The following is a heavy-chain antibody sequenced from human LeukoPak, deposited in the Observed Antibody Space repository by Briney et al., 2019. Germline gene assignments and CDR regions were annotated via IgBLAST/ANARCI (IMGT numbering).Heavy chain of an antibody. CDR3: ARDAELRYFDWLYRLPDY. Sequence: GGSLRLSCAASGFIFSDYYMGWVRQAPGKGLEWVSYISNKGSSSTTYYADSVKGRFTISRDDAQNSLYLQMNSLRAEDTAVYYCARDAELRYFDWLYRLPDYWGQGTLVTVSS. D-gene: IGHD3-9*01. J-gene: IGHJ4*02. V-gene: IGHV3-11*04. CDR1: GFIFSDYY. CDR2: ISNKGSSSTT.